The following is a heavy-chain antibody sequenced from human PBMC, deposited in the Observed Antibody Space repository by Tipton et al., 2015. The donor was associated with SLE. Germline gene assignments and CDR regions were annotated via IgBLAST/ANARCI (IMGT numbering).Heavy chain of an antibody. J-gene: IGHJ3*02. V-gene: IGHV3-21*01. CDR1: GFTFSSYS. D-gene: IGHD2/OR15-2a*01. CDR3: ARENIVVVLDAFDI. Sequence: PRLSCAASGFTFSSYSMNWVRQAPGKGLEWVSSISSSSSYIYYADSVKGRFTISRDNAKNSLYLQMNSLRAEDTAVYYCARENIVVVLDAFDIWGQGTMVTVSS. CDR2: ISSSSSYI.